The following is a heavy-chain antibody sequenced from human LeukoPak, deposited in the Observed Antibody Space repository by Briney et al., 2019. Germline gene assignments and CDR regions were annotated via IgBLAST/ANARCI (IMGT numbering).Heavy chain of an antibody. V-gene: IGHV4-61*01. CDR3: ARAGGWYYFDY. Sequence: SETLSLTCTVSGGSVSSGNYYWSWIRQSPGKGLEWIGYIYYSGSTKYNPSLKSRVTISVDTSKNQFSLKLSSVTAADTAVYYCARAGGWYYFDYWGQGILVTVSS. J-gene: IGHJ4*02. CDR1: GGSVSSGNYY. CDR2: IYYSGST. D-gene: IGHD6-19*01.